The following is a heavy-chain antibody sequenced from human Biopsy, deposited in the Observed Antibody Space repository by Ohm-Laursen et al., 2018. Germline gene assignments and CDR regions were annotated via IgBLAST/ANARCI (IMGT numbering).Heavy chain of an antibody. D-gene: IGHD5-24*01. J-gene: IGHJ6*02. CDR2: ISPSGATT. CDR1: GNTFATYH. CDR3: ARAGVGSDGTDSYYYGMDV. V-gene: IGHV1-46*01. Sequence: ASVKVSCKASGNTFATYHIHWVRQAPGQGLEWMGVISPSGATTSSSQKFQGRITMTRDTFTGTVYMDLNSPGSEDTAVYYCARAGVGSDGTDSYYYGMDVWGPGTTVTVSS.